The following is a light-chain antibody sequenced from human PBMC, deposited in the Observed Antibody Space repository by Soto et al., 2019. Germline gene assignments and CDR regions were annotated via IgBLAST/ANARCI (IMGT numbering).Light chain of an antibody. CDR1: QSVSSY. Sequence: EIVLTQSPATLSLSPGERATLSCRASQSVSSYLAWYQQKPGQAPRLLIYDASNRATGIPARFSGSGSGTDFPLTISSLEPEDFAVYYCQPPGAFGQGTKVDIK. V-gene: IGKV3-11*01. CDR3: QPPGA. CDR2: DAS. J-gene: IGKJ1*01.